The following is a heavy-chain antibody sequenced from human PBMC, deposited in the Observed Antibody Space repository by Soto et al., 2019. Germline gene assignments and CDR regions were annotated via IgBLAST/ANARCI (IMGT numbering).Heavy chain of an antibody. CDR1: GFSFSSYS. Sequence: GGSLRLSCAGSGFSFSSYSMNWVRQAPGKGLEWVGRIKSKTDGGTTDYAAPVKGRFTISRDDSKNTLYLQMNRLKTEDTAIYFCARGGPDVWGTGSHYYGLDVWGPGTTVTVSS. CDR2: IKSKTDGGTT. CDR3: ARGGPDVWGTGSHYYGLDV. D-gene: IGHD2-8*02. J-gene: IGHJ6*02. V-gene: IGHV3-15*01.